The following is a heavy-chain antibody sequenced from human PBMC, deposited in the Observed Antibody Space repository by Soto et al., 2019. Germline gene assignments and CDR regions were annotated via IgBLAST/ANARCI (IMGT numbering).Heavy chain of an antibody. D-gene: IGHD3-16*01. CDR2: IQSSGAT. CDR1: GDSISSYF. CDR3: ARHGGPGTQISSDY. V-gene: IGHV4-59*08. J-gene: IGHJ4*02. Sequence: PSETLSLTCTVSGDSISSYFWSWIRQSPGKGLEWVAYIQSSGATNYNPSLKSRVSISLDTSKNQFSLQLSSVAAADTAVYYCARHGGPGTQISSDYWGRGPLVTVSS.